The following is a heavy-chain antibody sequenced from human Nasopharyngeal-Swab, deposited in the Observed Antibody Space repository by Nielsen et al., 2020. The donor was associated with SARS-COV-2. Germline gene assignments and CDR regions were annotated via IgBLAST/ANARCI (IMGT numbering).Heavy chain of an antibody. D-gene: IGHD2-8*02. V-gene: IGHV3-48*03. Sequence: GESLKTSCAASGFTFSNYEMNWVRPAPGKGPEWGSYIGGGGSPIYYADSVKGRFTISRDNAEKSLYLQMSSLRAEDTAVYYCVRASRAWSWGQGTLRTVSS. CDR2: IGGGGSPI. CDR1: GFTFSNYE. CDR3: VRASRAWS. J-gene: IGHJ5*02.